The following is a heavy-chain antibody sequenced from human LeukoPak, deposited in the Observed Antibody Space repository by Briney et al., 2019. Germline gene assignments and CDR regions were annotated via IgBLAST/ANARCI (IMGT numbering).Heavy chain of an antibody. D-gene: IGHD6-13*01. CDR2: IYYSGST. CDR3: ARERSSSWYDY. V-gene: IGHV4-59*01. J-gene: IGHJ4*02. CDR1: GCSISSYY. Sequence: SETLSLTCTVSGCSISSYYWSWIRQPPGKGLEWIGYIYYSGSTNYNPSLKSRVTISVDTSKNQFSLKLSSVTAADTAVYYCARERSSSWYDYWGQGTLVTVSS.